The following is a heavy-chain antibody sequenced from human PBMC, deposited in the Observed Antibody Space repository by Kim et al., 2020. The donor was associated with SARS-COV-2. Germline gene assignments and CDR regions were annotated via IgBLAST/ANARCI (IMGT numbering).Heavy chain of an antibody. CDR3: VKVPDIVVVVASQDAFDI. CDR1: GFTFSSYA. J-gene: IGHJ3*02. V-gene: IGHV3-64D*06. Sequence: GGSLRLSCSASGFTFSSYAMHWVRQAPGKGLEYVSAISSNGGSTYYADSVKGRFTISRDNSKNTLYLQMSSLRAEDTAVYYCVKVPDIVVVVASQDAFDIWGQGTMVTVSS. D-gene: IGHD2-15*01. CDR2: ISSNGGST.